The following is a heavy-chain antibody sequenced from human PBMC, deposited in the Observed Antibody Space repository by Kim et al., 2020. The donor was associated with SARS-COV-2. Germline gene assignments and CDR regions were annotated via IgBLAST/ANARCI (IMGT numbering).Heavy chain of an antibody. CDR3: ARDRLDYYDSSGLDY. J-gene: IGHJ4*02. V-gene: IGHV1-46*01. D-gene: IGHD3-22*01. Sequence: QKFQGRVTMTRDTSTSTVYMELSSLRSEDTAVYYCARDRLDYYDSSGLDYWGQGTLVTVSS.